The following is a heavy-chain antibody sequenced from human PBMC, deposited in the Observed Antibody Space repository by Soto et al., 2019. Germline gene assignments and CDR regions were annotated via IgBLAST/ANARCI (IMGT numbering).Heavy chain of an antibody. Sequence: QITLKESGPTLVKPTQTLTLTCTFSGFSLSTRGVGVGWIRQPPGKALEWLALIYWDDDKRYSPSLRSRLTITKDTSKNQVLLTMTNMDPVDTATYYCAHTPVGVTFFDYWGQGTLVTVSS. CDR2: IYWDDDK. V-gene: IGHV2-5*02. CDR3: AHTPVGVTFFDY. J-gene: IGHJ4*02. D-gene: IGHD1-26*01. CDR1: GFSLSTRGVG.